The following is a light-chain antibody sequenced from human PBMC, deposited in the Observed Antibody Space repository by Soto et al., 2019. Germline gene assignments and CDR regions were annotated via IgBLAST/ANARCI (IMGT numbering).Light chain of an antibody. V-gene: IGLV4-60*02. J-gene: IGLJ3*02. CDR3: ETWDFNTRV. Sequence: QPVLTQSSSASASLGSSFKLTCTLSSGHSSYIIAWHQQQPGKAPRYLMKLEGSGSYNKGSGVPDRFSGSSSVADLYLTISNLQFEDEADYYCETWDFNTRVFGGGTKLTVL. CDR2: LEGSGSY. CDR1: SGHSSYI.